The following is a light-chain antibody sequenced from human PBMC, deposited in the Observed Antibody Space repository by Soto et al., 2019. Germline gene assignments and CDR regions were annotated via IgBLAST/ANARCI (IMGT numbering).Light chain of an antibody. CDR1: QIVSSN. V-gene: IGKV3-15*01. CDR2: VAS. J-gene: IGKJ1*01. Sequence: EIVMTQSPATLSVSPGQRATLSCRASQIVSSNLAWYQQKPGQAPRLLIYVASTTATGIPAWFSGSGSKTEFTLPISRLPSEDFALYYLKEYHNSARTVGQGTKVDNK. CDR3: KEYHNSART.